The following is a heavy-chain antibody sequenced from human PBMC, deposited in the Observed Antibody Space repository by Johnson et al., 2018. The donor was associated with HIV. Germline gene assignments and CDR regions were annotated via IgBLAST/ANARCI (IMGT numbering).Heavy chain of an antibody. D-gene: IGHD1-14*01. Sequence: QVTLVESGGGVVQPGRSLRLSCAASGFTFSSYAMHWVRQAPGKGLEWVAVISYDGSNKFYADSVKGRFTISRDNSKNTLYLQMNSLRHEDTAVYYCARDQGELRRTHAFDIWGQGTMVTVSS. CDR2: ISYDGSNK. J-gene: IGHJ3*02. CDR1: GFTFSSYA. V-gene: IGHV3-30*04. CDR3: ARDQGELRRTHAFDI.